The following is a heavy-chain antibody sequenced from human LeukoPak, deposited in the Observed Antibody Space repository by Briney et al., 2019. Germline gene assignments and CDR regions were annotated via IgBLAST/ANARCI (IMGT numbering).Heavy chain of an antibody. CDR3: ARDPATVTKGFDI. V-gene: IGHV4-59*11. CDR1: GDSISTHY. D-gene: IGHD4-11*01. J-gene: IGHJ3*02. CDR2: ISYIGIT. Sequence: SETLSLTCTISGDSISTHYWTWIRQPPGKGLWWIGYISYIGITNYNPSLKSRVTISIDTSKNQFSLRLRSVTAADTALYYCARDPATVTKGFDIWGQGTVVTVSS.